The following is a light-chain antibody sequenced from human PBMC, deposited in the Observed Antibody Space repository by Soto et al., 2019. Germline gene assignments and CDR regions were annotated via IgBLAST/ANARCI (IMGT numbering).Light chain of an antibody. CDR3: QQRSNWPPYT. J-gene: IGKJ2*01. CDR1: RSVSSY. V-gene: IGKV3-11*01. CDR2: DAS. Sequence: EIVMTQSPATLSVSPGERATLSCRASRSVSSYLAWYQQKPGQAPRLLIYDASNRATGIPARFSGSGSGTDFTLTISSLEPEDFAVYYCQQRSNWPPYTFGQGTKVDIK.